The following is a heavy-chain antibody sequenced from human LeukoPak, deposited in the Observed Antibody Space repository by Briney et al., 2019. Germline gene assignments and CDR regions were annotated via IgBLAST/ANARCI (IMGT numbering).Heavy chain of an antibody. Sequence: SETLSLTCIVSGGSISSSSYYWGWIRQPPGKGLEWIGSMYHSGSTYYNPSLKSRVTISVDTSKNQFSLKVTSVTAADTAVYYCARDTIGIGLRLGEYTDYWGQGTLVTVSS. V-gene: IGHV4-39*02. CDR3: ARDTIGIGLRLGEYTDY. J-gene: IGHJ4*02. CDR1: GGSISSSSYY. D-gene: IGHD3-16*01. CDR2: MYHSGST.